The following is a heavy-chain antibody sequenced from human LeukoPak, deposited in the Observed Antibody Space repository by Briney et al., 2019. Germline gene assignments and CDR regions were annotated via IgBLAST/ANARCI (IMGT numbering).Heavy chain of an antibody. V-gene: IGHV4-39*01. Sequence: SETLSLTCTVSGGSISSGSYYWGWIRQPPGKGLEWIGSIYCSGSTYYNPSLKSRVTISVDTSKNQFSLKLSSVTAADTAVYYCAILYTVYFDYWGQGTLVTVSS. CDR2: IYCSGST. D-gene: IGHD2-15*01. CDR3: AILYTVYFDY. CDR1: GGSISSGSYY. J-gene: IGHJ4*02.